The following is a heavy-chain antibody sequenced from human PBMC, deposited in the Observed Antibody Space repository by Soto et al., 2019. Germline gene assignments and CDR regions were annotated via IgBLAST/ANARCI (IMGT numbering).Heavy chain of an antibody. D-gene: IGHD3-16*01. Sequence: QVQLVQSGAEVKNPGASVKVSCKTSGYTFTSYGIGWARQAPGQGLEWMGWINTYNGNTNYAQNPQGRVTLTTDTSTSTAYMELRSLRSNDTAIYYCAMVDVYVTPSPQDVWGQGTTVTVSS. CDR1: GYTFTSYG. CDR3: AMVDVYVTPSPQDV. J-gene: IGHJ6*02. CDR2: INTYNGNT. V-gene: IGHV1-18*01.